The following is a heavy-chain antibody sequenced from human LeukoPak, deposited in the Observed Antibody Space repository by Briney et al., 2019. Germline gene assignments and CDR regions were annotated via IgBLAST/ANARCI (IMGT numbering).Heavy chain of an antibody. CDR1: GYTFTDYY. J-gene: IGHJ4*02. CDR3: ARPSSTDYV. CDR2: LNPKSGVT. Sequence: ASVKVSCKASGYTFTDYYYIHWVRQAPGQGLEWMGWLNPKSGVTNYAQKFQGRVTVTRDTSISTAYMELSRLRSDDTAVYYCARPSSTDYVWGQGTQVTVSS. D-gene: IGHD2-2*01. V-gene: IGHV1-2*02.